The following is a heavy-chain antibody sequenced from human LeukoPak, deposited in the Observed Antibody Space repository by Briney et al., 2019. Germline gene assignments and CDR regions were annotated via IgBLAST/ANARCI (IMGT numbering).Heavy chain of an antibody. J-gene: IGHJ4*02. CDR1: GGSISSGGYS. CDR3: ARAADSAAMVHFDY. Sequence: SETLSLTCAVSGGSISSGGYSWSWIRQPPGKGLEWIGYIYHSGSTYYNPSLKSRVTISVDRSKNQFSLKLSSVTAADTAVYYCARAADSAAMVHFDYWGQGTLVTVSS. V-gene: IGHV4-30-2*01. D-gene: IGHD5-18*01. CDR2: IYHSGST.